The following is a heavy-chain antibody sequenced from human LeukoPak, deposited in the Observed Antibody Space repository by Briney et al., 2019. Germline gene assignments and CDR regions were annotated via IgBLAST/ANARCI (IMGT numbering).Heavy chain of an antibody. CDR2: ISGGGDYK. CDR3: AKGGKRITMIGVVRRGHYFDS. Sequence: GGSLRLSCAASGFTFSNYGMSWVRQAPGKGLEWVSAISGGGDYKYYADSVKGQFTISRDNSKNTLYLQMNSLRAEDTAVYYCAKGGKRITMIGVVRRGHYFDSWGQGTLVTVSS. V-gene: IGHV3-23*01. D-gene: IGHD3-22*01. J-gene: IGHJ4*02. CDR1: GFTFSNYG.